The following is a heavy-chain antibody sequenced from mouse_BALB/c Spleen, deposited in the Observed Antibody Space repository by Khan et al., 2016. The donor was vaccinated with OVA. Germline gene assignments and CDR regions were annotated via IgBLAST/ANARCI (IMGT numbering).Heavy chain of an antibody. Sequence: VQLKESGGDLVQPGGSLKLSCAASGFTFSSYTMSWVRQTPEKRLEWVAFISKGGYSTYYPDTVKGRFTISRDNAKNTLYLQMSSLKSEDTAMYYYARRSKTEYDYVMDYWGQGTSVTVSA. CDR1: GFTFSSYT. CDR3: ARRSKTEYDYVMDY. J-gene: IGHJ4*01. CDR2: ISKGGYST. V-gene: IGHV5-12-2*01.